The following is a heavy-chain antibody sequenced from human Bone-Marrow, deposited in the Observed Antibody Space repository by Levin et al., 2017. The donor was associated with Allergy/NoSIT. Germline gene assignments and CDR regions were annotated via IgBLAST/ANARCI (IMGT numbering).Heavy chain of an antibody. Sequence: SETLSLTCAVYGGSFSGYYWSWIRQPPGKGLEWIGEINHSGSTNYNPSLKSRVTISVDTSKNQFSLKLSSVTAADTAVYYCARGGPDIVVVPAAACFDYWGQGTLVTVSS. D-gene: IGHD2-2*01. CDR1: GGSFSGYY. J-gene: IGHJ4*02. V-gene: IGHV4-34*01. CDR2: INHSGST. CDR3: ARGGPDIVVVPAAACFDY.